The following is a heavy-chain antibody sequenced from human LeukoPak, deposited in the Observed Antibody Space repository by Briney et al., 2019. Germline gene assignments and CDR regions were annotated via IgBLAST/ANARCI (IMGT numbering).Heavy chain of an antibody. CDR3: ARNEPPKFSSGSPTFEG. V-gene: IGHV4-59*08. CDR2: FYYSGST. Sequence: PSETLSLTCTVSVGSISCYYWSWIRQPPGKVLEWFGFFYYSGSTNYNASLKGRVTISVDNSKNQFSLKLNSVSAEDTAVYYCARNEPPKFSSGSPTFEGWGQGTLVTVSS. D-gene: IGHD3-10*01. CDR1: VGSISCYY. J-gene: IGHJ4*02.